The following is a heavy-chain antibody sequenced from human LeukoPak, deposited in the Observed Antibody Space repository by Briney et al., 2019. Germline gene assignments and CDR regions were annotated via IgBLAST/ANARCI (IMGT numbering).Heavy chain of an antibody. Sequence: GSLRLSCAASGFTFSSYSMNWVRQAPGKGLEWIGEINHSGSTNYNPSLKSRVTISVDTSKNQFSLKLSSVTAADTAVYYCARTSEGYRRGGSCWNYYYYMDVWGKGTTVTVSS. CDR1: GFTFSSYS. J-gene: IGHJ6*03. D-gene: IGHD2-15*01. CDR3: ARTSEGYRRGGSCWNYYYYMDV. V-gene: IGHV4-34*01. CDR2: INHSGST.